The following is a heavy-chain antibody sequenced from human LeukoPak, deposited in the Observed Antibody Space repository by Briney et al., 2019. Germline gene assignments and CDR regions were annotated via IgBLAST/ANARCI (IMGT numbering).Heavy chain of an antibody. Sequence: GGSLRLSCAASGFTFSSYLMSWVRHAPGKRLEWVANIKQDGSEKYYVDSVKGRFTISRDNAKNSLYLQMNSLRAEDTAVYYCASDRGYYYGSWRFDYWGQGSLVTVSS. D-gene: IGHD3-10*01. CDR3: ASDRGYYYGSWRFDY. J-gene: IGHJ4*02. CDR2: IKQDGSEK. CDR1: GFTFSSYL. V-gene: IGHV3-7*04.